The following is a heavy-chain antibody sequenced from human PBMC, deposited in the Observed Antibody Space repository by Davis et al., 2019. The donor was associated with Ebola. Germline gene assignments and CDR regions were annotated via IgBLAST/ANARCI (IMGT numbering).Heavy chain of an antibody. CDR2: IKSKKDGETR. V-gene: IGHV3-15*01. CDR1: GFTFSNVW. J-gene: IGHJ4*02. Sequence: GESLKISCAGSGFTFSNVWMTWVRQAPGKGLEWVGRIKSKKDGETRDYAAPVNGRFTISRDDSKNTVYLQLNSLKTEDTAVYYCCRGAPSGNFFDYWGQGALVTVSS. CDR3: CRGAPSGNFFDY. D-gene: IGHD1-26*01.